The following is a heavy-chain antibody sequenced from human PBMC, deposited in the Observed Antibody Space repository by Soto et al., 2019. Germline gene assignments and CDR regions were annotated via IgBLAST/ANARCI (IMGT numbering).Heavy chain of an antibody. D-gene: IGHD3-10*01. CDR2: IFSNDEK. CDR3: ARSSMVRGGIRSYYCGMDV. J-gene: IGHJ6*02. V-gene: IGHV2-26*01. CDR1: GFSLSNARMG. Sequence: SGPTLVNPTETLTLTCTVSGFSLSNARMGVSWIRQPPGKALEWLAHIFSNDEKSYSTSLKSRLTISKDTSKSQVVLTMTNMDPVDTATYYCARSSMVRGGIRSYYCGMDVLGQGTTVTAAS.